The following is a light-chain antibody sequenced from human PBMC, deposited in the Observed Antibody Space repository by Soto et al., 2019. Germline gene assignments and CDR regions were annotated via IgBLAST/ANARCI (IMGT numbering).Light chain of an antibody. V-gene: IGLV1-40*01. CDR3: GSVAPGRIYV. CDR2: GNS. CDR1: SSNIGAGYD. J-gene: IGLJ1*01. Sequence: QSVLTQPPSVSEAPRQRVTISCTGSSSNIGAGYDVHWYQQLSGTASKLLIYGNSNRPSGVPDRFSGSKSGNTASLTPSGPQAENEGDHFSGSVAPGRIYVFGGGTKVTAL.